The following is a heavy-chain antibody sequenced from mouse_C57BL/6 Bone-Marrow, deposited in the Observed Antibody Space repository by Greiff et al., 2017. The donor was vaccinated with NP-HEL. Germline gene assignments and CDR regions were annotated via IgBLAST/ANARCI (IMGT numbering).Heavy chain of an antibody. J-gene: IGHJ2*01. V-gene: IGHV1-53*01. CDR3: ARWAPHLTTVEAGDY. Sequence: VQLQQPGTELVKPGASVKLSCKASGYTFTSYWMHWVKQRPGQGLEWIGNINPSNGGTNYNEKFKSKATLTVDKSSSTAYMQLSSLTSEDSAVYYCARWAPHLTTVEAGDYWGQGTTLTVSS. CDR1: GYTFTSYW. CDR2: INPSNGGT. D-gene: IGHD1-1*01.